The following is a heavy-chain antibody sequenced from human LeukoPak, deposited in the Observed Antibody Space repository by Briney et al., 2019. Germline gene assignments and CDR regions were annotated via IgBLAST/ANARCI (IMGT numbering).Heavy chain of an antibody. Sequence: GGSLRLSCAASGFTFSSFAMIWVRQAPGKGLEWVSGISGSGGDTYYADSVKGRFTASRDNSKSTLYLQMTSLRAEDTAVYFCAKVRFDSSGYYYTYYYYGMDVWGQGTTVTVSS. V-gene: IGHV3-23*01. D-gene: IGHD3-22*01. CDR2: ISGSGGDT. J-gene: IGHJ6*02. CDR1: GFTFSSFA. CDR3: AKVRFDSSGYYYTYYYYGMDV.